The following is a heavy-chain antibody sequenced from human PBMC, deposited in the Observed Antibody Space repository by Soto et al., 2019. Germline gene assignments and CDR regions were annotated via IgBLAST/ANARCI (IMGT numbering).Heavy chain of an antibody. CDR2: ISGSGGSI. D-gene: IGHD2-21*02. V-gene: IGHV3-23*01. Sequence: EVQLLESGGGLVQPGGSLRLSCAASGFTFSIYAMSWVRQAPGKGLEWVSAISGSGGSIYFANSVKGRFTISRDTSKDTMYLQMNSLRAEDTAVYYCARTPKCCVDCRAGTFRFFDLWGRGTLVTVSS. CDR1: GFTFSIYA. J-gene: IGHJ2*01. CDR3: ARTPKCCVDCRAGTFRFFDL.